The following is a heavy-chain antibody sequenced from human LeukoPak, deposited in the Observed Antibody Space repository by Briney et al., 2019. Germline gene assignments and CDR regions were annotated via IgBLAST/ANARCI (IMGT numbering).Heavy chain of an antibody. Sequence: ASVKVSCKASGYTFNRYGITWVRQAPGQGLEWMGWISAYNGNTNYAQKLQGRVTMTTDTSTSTAYMELRSLRSDDTAVYFCARVRDMTWDYYYMDVWGKGTTVTVSS. J-gene: IGHJ6*03. D-gene: IGHD2-21*02. V-gene: IGHV1-18*01. CDR3: ARVRDMTWDYYYMDV. CDR1: GYTFNRYG. CDR2: ISAYNGNT.